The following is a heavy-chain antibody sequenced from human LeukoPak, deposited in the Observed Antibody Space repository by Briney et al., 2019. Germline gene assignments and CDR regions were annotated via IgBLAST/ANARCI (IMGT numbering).Heavy chain of an antibody. CDR2: IKEDGSEK. CDR3: VRDPD. J-gene: IGHJ4*02. Sequence: PGGPLRLSCAASGFRFSDYWMNWVRQAPGKGLEWVANIKEDGSEKYYVDSVKGRFTISRDNAKNSVDLQMNRLRGEDTAVYYCVRDPDWGQGTLVTVSS. CDR1: GFRFSDYW. V-gene: IGHV3-7*01.